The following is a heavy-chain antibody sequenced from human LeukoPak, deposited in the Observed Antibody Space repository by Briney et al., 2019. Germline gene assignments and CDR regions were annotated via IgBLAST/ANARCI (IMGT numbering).Heavy chain of an antibody. Sequence: PSETLSLTCTVSGGSISSYYWSWIRQPPGKGLEWIGYIYYSGSTNYNPSLKSRVTISVDTSKNQFSLKLSSVTAADTAVYYCVTLGTPDDAFDIWGQGTMVTVSS. CDR1: GGSISSYY. V-gene: IGHV4-59*01. J-gene: IGHJ3*02. CDR3: VTLGTPDDAFDI. CDR2: IYYSGST. D-gene: IGHD1-14*01.